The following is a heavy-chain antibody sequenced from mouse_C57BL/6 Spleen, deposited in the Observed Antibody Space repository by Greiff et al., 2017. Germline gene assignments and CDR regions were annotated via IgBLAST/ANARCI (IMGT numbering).Heavy chain of an antibody. J-gene: IGHJ2*01. V-gene: IGHV14-4*01. CDR2: IDPENGDT. Sequence: VQLQQSGAELVRPGASVKLSCTASAFNIKDDYMHWVKQRPEQGLEWIGWIDPENGDTEYASKFQGKATITADPSSNTAYLQLSSLTSEDTAVYYCTILYDGLGYYFDYWGQGTTLTVSS. CDR3: TILYDGLGYYFDY. D-gene: IGHD2-3*01. CDR1: AFNIKDDY.